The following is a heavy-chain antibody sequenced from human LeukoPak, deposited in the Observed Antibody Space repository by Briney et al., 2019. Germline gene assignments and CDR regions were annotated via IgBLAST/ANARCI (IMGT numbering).Heavy chain of an antibody. D-gene: IGHD1-1*01. CDR1: GFTFSSYG. Sequence: GGALRLSCAASGFTFSSYGMHWVRQAPGKGLEWVAFIRYDGSNKYYADSVKGRFTISRDNSKNTLYLQMNSLRAEDTAVYYCAKDTTTPKAGFDPWGQGTLVTVSS. J-gene: IGHJ5*02. CDR3: AKDTTTPKAGFDP. CDR2: IRYDGSNK. V-gene: IGHV3-30*02.